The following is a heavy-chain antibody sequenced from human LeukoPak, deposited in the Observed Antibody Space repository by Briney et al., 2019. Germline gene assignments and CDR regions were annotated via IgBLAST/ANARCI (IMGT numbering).Heavy chain of an antibody. J-gene: IGHJ4*02. D-gene: IGHD1-26*01. Sequence: GGSLRLSCAASGFTFRSHAMSWVRQAPGKGLEWVSGLIENGATTYYADSVKGRFSISRDNSMNTVYLQMNNLRAGDTAVYYCVKDYRVGSSPAFGDFWGQGTLVTVSS. CDR2: LIENGATT. CDR1: GFTFRSHA. V-gene: IGHV3-23*01. CDR3: VKDYRVGSSPAFGDF.